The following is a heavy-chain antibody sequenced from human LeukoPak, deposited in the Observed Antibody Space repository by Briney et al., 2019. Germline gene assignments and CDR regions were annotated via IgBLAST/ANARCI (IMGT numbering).Heavy chain of an antibody. J-gene: IGHJ6*02. CDR1: GYTFSSYS. V-gene: IGHV3-21*01. D-gene: IGHD6-13*01. CDR3: AREPGTCYYYGMDV. Sequence: PGGSLRLSCAASGYTFSSYSMNWVRQAPGKGLEWVSSISSSSSYIYYADSVKGRFTISRDNAKNSLYLQMNSLRAEDTAVYYCAREPGTCYYYGMDVWGQGTTVTVSS. CDR2: ISSSSSYI.